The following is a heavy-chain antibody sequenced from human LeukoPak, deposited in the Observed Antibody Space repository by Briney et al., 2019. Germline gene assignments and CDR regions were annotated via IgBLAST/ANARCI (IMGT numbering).Heavy chain of an antibody. CDR2: ISSDGSIK. J-gene: IGHJ4*02. D-gene: IGHD6-19*01. CDR1: GFTFSGYP. Sequence: GRSLRLSCAASGFTFSGYPMHWVRQAPGKGLEWVAIISSDGSIKSYADSVKGRFTISRDNSKNTVYLQMSSLTTEDTAVYHCARATSSAWHYFDYWGRGTLVTVSS. CDR3: ARATSSAWHYFDY. V-gene: IGHV3-30-3*01.